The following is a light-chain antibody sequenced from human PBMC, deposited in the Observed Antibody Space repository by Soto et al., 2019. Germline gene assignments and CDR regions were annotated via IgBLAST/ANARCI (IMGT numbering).Light chain of an antibody. CDR1: QDITKY. J-gene: IGKJ3*01. V-gene: IGKV1-33*01. Sequence: DIQMTQSPSSLAASVGDRVTITCPASQDITKYLNWYQQKPGIATKVLISDASNWETGGPPRFSGSGSGTEFTLTISGLQPGDFATYYCQQYDNRPRTFVPGTQGEMK. CDR3: QQYDNRPRT. CDR2: DAS.